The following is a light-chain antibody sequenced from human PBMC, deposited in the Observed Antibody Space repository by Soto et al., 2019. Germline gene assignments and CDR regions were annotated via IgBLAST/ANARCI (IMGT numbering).Light chain of an antibody. CDR2: WAS. Sequence: DIVMTQSPDSLAVSLGERATINCKSSQSILYSSNNKNYLAWYQQKPGQPPKLLIYWASTRESGVPDRFSGSGSGTDFTLTISSLQAGDVAVCYCQQYYDAPQTFGQGTKVEIK. CDR3: QQYYDAPQT. CDR1: QSILYSSNNKNY. J-gene: IGKJ1*01. V-gene: IGKV4-1*01.